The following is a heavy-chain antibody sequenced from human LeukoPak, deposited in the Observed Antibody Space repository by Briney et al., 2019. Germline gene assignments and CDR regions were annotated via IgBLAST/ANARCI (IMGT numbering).Heavy chain of an antibody. CDR2: ISSSSSYI. V-gene: IGHV3-21*01. J-gene: IGHJ4*02. D-gene: IGHD1-26*01. Sequence: GGSLRLSCAASGFTFSSYSMNWVRQAPGKGLEWVSSISSSSSYIYYADSVKGRFTISRDNAKNSLYLQMNSLRAEDTAVYYCARVLEWELLPFDYWGQGTLVTVSS. CDR3: ARVLEWELLPFDY. CDR1: GFTFSSYS.